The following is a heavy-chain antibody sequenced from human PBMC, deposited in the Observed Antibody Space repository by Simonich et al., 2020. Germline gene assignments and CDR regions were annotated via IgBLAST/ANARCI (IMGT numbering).Heavy chain of an antibody. CDR1: GGSISSSSYC. D-gene: IGHD6-13*01. CDR3: ARHAGFAFDI. Sequence: QLQLQESGPGLVKPSETLSLTCTVSGGSISSSSYCWGWIRQPPGKGLEWIGSIYYSGSTDYNPSPNSRVTISVDTSKNQFSLKLSSVTAADTAVYYCARHAGFAFDIWGQGTMVTVSS. V-gene: IGHV4-39*01. J-gene: IGHJ3*02. CDR2: IYYSGST.